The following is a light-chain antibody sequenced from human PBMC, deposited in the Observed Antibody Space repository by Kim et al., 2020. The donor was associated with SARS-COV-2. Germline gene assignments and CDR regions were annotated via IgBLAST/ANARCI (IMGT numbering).Light chain of an antibody. CDR3: SSYAGSNNLV. V-gene: IGLV2-8*01. CDR1: SSDVGGYNY. CDR2: EVP. Sequence: GTSVTISCTGTSSDVGGYNYVSWYQQHPGKAPKLMIYEVPKRPSGVPDRFSGSKSGNTASLTVSGLQAEDEADYYCSSYAGSNNLVFGGGTQLTVL. J-gene: IGLJ2*01.